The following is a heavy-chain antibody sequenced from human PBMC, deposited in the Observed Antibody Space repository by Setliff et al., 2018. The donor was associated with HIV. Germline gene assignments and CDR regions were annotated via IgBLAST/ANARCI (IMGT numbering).Heavy chain of an antibody. V-gene: IGHV4-39*01. CDR2: IHDNGKA. D-gene: IGHD1-26*01. CDR3: VRYRSKIDWFDP. Sequence: SETLSLTCTVSGDYISSDDYYWGWIRQAPGKGLEWMGFIHDNGKAFYDTALKSRLTMYADTSRTQFYLSLRSVTASDTAVYYCVRYRSKIDWFDPWGQGTLVTVSS. CDR1: GDYISSDDYY. J-gene: IGHJ5*02.